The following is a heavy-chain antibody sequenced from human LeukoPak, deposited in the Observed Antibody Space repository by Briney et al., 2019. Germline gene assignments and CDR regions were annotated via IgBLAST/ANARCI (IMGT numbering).Heavy chain of an antibody. CDR3: ARSETAMVLDD. D-gene: IGHD5-18*01. V-gene: IGHV4-39*01. Sequence: SGTLSHTCTVSGGSISSSSYYWGWIRQPPGKGLEWLGSIYYSGSTSYNPSLKSRGTISVDTSKNQFSLKLSSVTAADTAVYYCARSETAMVLDDWGQGTPVTVSS. CDR1: GGSISSSSYY. CDR2: IYYSGST. J-gene: IGHJ4*02.